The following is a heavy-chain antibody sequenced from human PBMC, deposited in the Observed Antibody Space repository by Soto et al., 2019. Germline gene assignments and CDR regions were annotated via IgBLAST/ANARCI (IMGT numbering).Heavy chain of an antibody. Sequence: QVQLVQSGAEVKKPGSSVKVSCKASGGTFSTSLISWVRQAPGQGLEWMGGIIPIFGTPNYAQKFQGRVTITADESTSTVYMELNSLRSEDTAMYYCARGYRDYDDHSYDFDSWGQGTQVTVSS. V-gene: IGHV1-69*01. CDR2: IIPIFGTP. J-gene: IGHJ4*02. D-gene: IGHD3-22*01. CDR1: GGTFSTSL. CDR3: ARGYRDYDDHSYDFDS.